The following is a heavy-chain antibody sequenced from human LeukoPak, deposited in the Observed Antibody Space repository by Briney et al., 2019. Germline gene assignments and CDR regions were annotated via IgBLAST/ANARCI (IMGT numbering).Heavy chain of an antibody. J-gene: IGHJ3*02. V-gene: IGHV4-4*02. CDR3: ARDDGDDSSKIPRRSAFDI. CDR1: GGSISSSNW. Sequence: PSETLFLTCAVSGGSISSSNWWSWVRQPPGKGLEWIGEIYHSGRTNYNPSLKSRVTISVEESKNQFSLKLSSVTAADTAVYYCARDDGDDSSKIPRRSAFDIWGQGTMVTVSS. CDR2: IYHSGRT. D-gene: IGHD6-13*01.